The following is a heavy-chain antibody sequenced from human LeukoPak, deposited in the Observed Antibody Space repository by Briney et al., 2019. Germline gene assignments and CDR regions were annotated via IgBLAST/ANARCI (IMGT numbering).Heavy chain of an antibody. Sequence: GASVKVSCKASGNTFTDYYLDWVRQAPGQGLEWVGWINTNSGGTRYAQKFQGRVTMTRDTSISTAYLELSGLTSDDTAVYYCARGYPNYYGPWGQGTTVTVSS. V-gene: IGHV1-2*02. J-gene: IGHJ3*01. CDR1: GNTFTDYY. CDR3: ARGYPNYYGP. D-gene: IGHD3-10*01. CDR2: INTNSGGT.